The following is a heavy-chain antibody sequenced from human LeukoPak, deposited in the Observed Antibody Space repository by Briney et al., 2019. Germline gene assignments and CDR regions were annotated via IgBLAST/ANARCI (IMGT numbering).Heavy chain of an antibody. Sequence: WASVKVSCKAPGYTFTGYYMHWVRQAPGQGLEWMGWNNPNSGGTNYAQKFQGRVTMTRDTSISTAYMELSRLRSDDTAVYYCAREARRGYRTDYWGQGTLVTVSS. V-gene: IGHV1-2*02. CDR2: NNPNSGGT. D-gene: IGHD5-18*01. CDR3: AREARRGYRTDY. J-gene: IGHJ4*02. CDR1: GYTFTGYY.